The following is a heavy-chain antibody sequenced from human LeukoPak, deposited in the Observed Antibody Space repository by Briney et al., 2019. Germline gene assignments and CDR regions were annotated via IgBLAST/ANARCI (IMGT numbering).Heavy chain of an antibody. J-gene: IGHJ4*02. CDR1: GIILSDYN. Sequence: AETLTLSCAASGIILSDYNMKWVRRAPRKGQEWVSFISISGTYITYADSVKGRFTISRDNAKNSLYLQMNSLRAEDTAVYSCARDLSATARAYDYWGQGTLVTVSS. CDR2: ISISGTYI. D-gene: IGHD1-26*01. CDR3: ARDLSATARAYDY. V-gene: IGHV3-21*01.